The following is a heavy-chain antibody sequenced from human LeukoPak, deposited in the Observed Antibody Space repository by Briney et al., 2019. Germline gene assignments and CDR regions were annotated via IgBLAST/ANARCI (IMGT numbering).Heavy chain of an antibody. Sequence: GGSLRLSCAASGFTFSDHYMDWVRQAPGKALEWVGRTRNKANSYTTEYAASVKGRFTISRDDSKNSLYLQMNSLKTEDTAVYYCAGLLYGYWGQGTLVTVS. V-gene: IGHV3-72*01. J-gene: IGHJ4*02. D-gene: IGHD2-8*01. CDR3: AGLLYGY. CDR1: GFTFSDHY. CDR2: TRNKANSYTT.